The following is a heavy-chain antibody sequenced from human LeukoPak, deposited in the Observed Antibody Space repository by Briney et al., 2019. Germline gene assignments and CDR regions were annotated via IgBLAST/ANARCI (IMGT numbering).Heavy chain of an antibody. Sequence: ASVKVSCKASGYTFTGYYMHWVRQAPGQGLEWMGRINPNSGGTNYAQKFQGRVTMTRDTSTSTVYMELSSLRSEDTAVYYCARGFRIAARRTFDYWGQGTLVTVSS. CDR1: GYTFTGYY. V-gene: IGHV1-2*06. CDR2: INPNSGGT. D-gene: IGHD6-6*01. J-gene: IGHJ4*02. CDR3: ARGFRIAARRTFDY.